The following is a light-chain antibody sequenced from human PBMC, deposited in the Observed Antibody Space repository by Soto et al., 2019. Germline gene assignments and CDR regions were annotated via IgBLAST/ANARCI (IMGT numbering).Light chain of an antibody. J-gene: IGLJ2*01. V-gene: IGLV2-23*01. Sequence: QSVLTQPASVSGSPGQSITISCTGISSDVGTYNLVSWYQQHPGKAPKLMIYEGSKRPSGISYRFSGSKSGNTASLTISGVQAEDEADYYCCSYVGGTASVVFGGGTKVTVL. CDR1: SSDVGTYNL. CDR3: CSYVGGTASVV. CDR2: EGS.